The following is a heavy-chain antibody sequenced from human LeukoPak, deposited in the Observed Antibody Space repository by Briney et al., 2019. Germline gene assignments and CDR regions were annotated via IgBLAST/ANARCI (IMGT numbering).Heavy chain of an antibody. D-gene: IGHD3-9*01. CDR3: ARMDYDILTGYYANFDY. CDR1: GYTFTSYG. V-gene: IGHV1-18*01. J-gene: IGHJ4*02. CDR2: ISAYNGNT. Sequence: ASVKVSCKASGYTFTSYGISWVRQAPGQGFEWMGWISAYNGNTNYAQKLQGRVTMTTDTSTSTAYMELRSLRSDDTAVYYCARMDYDILTGYYANFDYWGQGTLVTVSS.